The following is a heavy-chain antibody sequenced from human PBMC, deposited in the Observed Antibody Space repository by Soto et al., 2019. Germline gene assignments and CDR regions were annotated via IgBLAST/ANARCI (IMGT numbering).Heavy chain of an antibody. V-gene: IGHV1-69*04. CDR3: ARDLRGSRAGWYTDA. CDR2: LNAILGIR. D-gene: IGHD3-16*01. J-gene: IGHJ6*03. Sequence: QVQVVQSGAAVKKPGSSVKVSCEASGGTFSSFPISWVRQAPGEGLQWVGRLNAILGIRNFAEKFQGRVTLTADRSTGAAYMELSSLRAEDTAVYYCARDLRGSRAGWYTDAWGNGTTVIVS. CDR1: GGTFSSFP.